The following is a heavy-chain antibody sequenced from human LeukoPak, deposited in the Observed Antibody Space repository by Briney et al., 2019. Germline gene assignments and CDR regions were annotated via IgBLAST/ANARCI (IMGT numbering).Heavy chain of an antibody. Sequence: PGGSLRLYCAASGCIFRAYDMHWVRQAPGKGLEWVAFIGYDGTNKYCADSVKGRFSISRDNSKNTLPLQMDSLRTEDTAVYYCAKRGDSCHYSFDYWGQGTLVTVSS. D-gene: IGHD3-22*01. CDR1: GCIFRAYD. CDR3: AKRGDSCHYSFDY. CDR2: IGYDGTNK. J-gene: IGHJ4*01. V-gene: IGHV3-30*02.